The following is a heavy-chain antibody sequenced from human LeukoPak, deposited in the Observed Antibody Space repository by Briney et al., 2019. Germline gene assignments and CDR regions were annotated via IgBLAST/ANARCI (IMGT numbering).Heavy chain of an antibody. CDR2: INAGNGNT. CDR1: GYTFISYA. CDR3: AREVDPGYFDY. J-gene: IGHJ4*02. Sequence: ASVKVSCKASGYTFISYAMHWVRQAPGQRLEWMGWINAGNGNTKYSQKFQGRVTITRDTSASIAYMELSSLRSEDTAVYYCAREVDPGYFDYWGQGTLVTVSS. V-gene: IGHV1-3*01.